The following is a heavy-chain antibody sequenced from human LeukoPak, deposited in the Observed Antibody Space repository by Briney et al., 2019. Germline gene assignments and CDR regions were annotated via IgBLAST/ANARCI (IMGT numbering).Heavy chain of an antibody. CDR3: ARGFILWWRRGWFDP. Sequence: PSETLSLTCSVSGGSISSGGYYWSWFRQRPGKGLEWIGYIYYSGSTYYNPSLKSRVTISVDTSKNQFSLKLSSVTAADTAVYYCARGFILWWRRGWFDPWGQGTLATVSS. CDR1: GGSISSGGYY. J-gene: IGHJ5*02. D-gene: IGHD2-21*01. V-gene: IGHV4-31*03. CDR2: IYYSGST.